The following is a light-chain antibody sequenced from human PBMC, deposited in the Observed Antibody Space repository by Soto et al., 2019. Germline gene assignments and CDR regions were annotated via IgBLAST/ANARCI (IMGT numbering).Light chain of an antibody. CDR2: EVS. CDR1: SSDVVGYKH. V-gene: IGLV2-14*01. J-gene: IGLJ1*01. CDR3: NSQRSSGTRV. Sequence: QSALTQPASVSGSPGQSITISCTGTSSDVVGYKHVSWYQHHPGKAPKLMMYEVSNRPSGVSNRFSGSKSGYTDSLTISGLQAEDEADYYCNSQRSSGTRVFGTGTKLTVL.